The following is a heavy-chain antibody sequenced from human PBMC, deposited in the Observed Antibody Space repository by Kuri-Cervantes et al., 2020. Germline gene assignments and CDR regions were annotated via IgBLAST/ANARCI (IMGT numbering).Heavy chain of an antibody. CDR2: ISSSSSYI. J-gene: IGHJ5*02. V-gene: IGHV3-21*01. Sequence: GESLKISCAASGFTFSSYSMNWVRQAPGKGLEWVSSISSSSSYIYYADSVKGRFTISRDNAKNSLYLQMNSLRAEDTAVYYCARIGTGYKFRFDPWGQGTLVTGSS. CDR3: ARIGTGYKFRFDP. D-gene: IGHD3-9*01. CDR1: GFTFSSYS.